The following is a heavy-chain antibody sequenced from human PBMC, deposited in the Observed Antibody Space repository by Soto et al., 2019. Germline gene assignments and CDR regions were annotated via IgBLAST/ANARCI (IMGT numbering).Heavy chain of an antibody. J-gene: IGHJ4*02. D-gene: IGHD4-17*01. Sequence: GGSLRLSCAASGFTFSSYAMHWVRQAPGKGLEWVAVISYDGNNKYYADSVKGRFTISRDNSKNTLYLQMNSLRAEDTAVYYCARARDYLTFDYWGQGTLVTVSS. CDR1: GFTFSSYA. CDR2: ISYDGNNK. CDR3: ARARDYLTFDY. V-gene: IGHV3-30-3*01.